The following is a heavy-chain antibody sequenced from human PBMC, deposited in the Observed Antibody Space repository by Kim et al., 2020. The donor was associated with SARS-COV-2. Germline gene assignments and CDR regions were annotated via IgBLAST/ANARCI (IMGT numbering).Heavy chain of an antibody. Sequence: ADFVEGRFTISRDNSQNTLYLHMNSLRAEDTAVYFCAKALRGSYYVALDYWGQGTLVTVSS. CDR3: AKALRGSYYVALDY. J-gene: IGHJ4*02. V-gene: IGHV3-23*01. D-gene: IGHD1-26*01.